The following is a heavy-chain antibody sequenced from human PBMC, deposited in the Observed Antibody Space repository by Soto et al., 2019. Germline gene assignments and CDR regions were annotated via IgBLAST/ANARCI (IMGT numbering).Heavy chain of an antibody. V-gene: IGHV3-23*01. CDR3: VRKNPGTRPFDY. CDR1: GFTFDTYA. Sequence: GGSLRLSCAASGFTFDTYAMNWVRQAPGKGLAWVSAIGTDSNTYYADSVKGRFTISRDNSRTTLYLQMNSLRAEDTALFYCVRKNPGTRPFDYWGQGTLVTVSS. J-gene: IGHJ4*01. CDR2: IGTDSNT.